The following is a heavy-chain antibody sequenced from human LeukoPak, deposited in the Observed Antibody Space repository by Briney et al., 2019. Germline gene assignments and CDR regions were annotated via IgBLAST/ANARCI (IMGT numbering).Heavy chain of an antibody. D-gene: IGHD6-13*01. CDR3: ARDSSRTYSSSWYVDY. CDR1: GYTFTSYG. Sequence: GASVKVSCKASGYTFTSYGISWVRQAPGQGLEWMGWISAYNGNTNYAQKLQGRVTMTTDTSTSAAYMELRSLRSDDTAVYYCARDSSRTYSSSWYVDYWGQGTLVTVSS. J-gene: IGHJ4*02. V-gene: IGHV1-18*01. CDR2: ISAYNGNT.